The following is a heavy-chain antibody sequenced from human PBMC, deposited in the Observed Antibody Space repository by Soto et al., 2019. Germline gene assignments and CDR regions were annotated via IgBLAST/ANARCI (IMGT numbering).Heavy chain of an antibody. CDR1: GFTFSSYD. J-gene: IGHJ4*02. CDR2: ISYDGSNK. CDR3: AKDPRRGSRRPFGY. Sequence: QVQLVESGGGVVQPGRSLRLSCAAYGFTFSSYDMHWVRQAPGKGLEWVAVISYDGSNKYYADSVKGRFTISRDNSKNTLYLQMNSLRAEDTAVYYCAKDPRRGSRRPFGYWGQGTLVTVSS. D-gene: IGHD6-13*01. V-gene: IGHV3-30*18.